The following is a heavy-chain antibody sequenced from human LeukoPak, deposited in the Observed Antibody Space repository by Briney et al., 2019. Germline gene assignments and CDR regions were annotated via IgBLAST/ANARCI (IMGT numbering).Heavy chain of an antibody. D-gene: IGHD5-18*01. CDR3: TTRYGIQLWIPGAFDI. CDR2: IRSKTDGGTT. CDR1: GFSFSNAW. V-gene: IGHV3-15*01. J-gene: IGHJ3*02. Sequence: GGSLRLSCAASGFSFSNAWMTWVRQAPGKGLEWVGRIRSKTDGGTTDYAAPVKGRFTISRDDSETTLYLQMNSLKTEDTALYFCTTRYGIQLWIPGAFDIWGQGTMVTVSS.